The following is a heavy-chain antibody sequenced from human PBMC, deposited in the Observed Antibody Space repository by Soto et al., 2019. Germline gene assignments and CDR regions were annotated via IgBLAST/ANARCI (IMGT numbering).Heavy chain of an antibody. CDR2: IWYDASNK. CDR1: GFTFSSYG. V-gene: IGHV3-33*01. Sequence: PGGSLRLSCAASGFTFSSYGMHWVRQAPGKGLEWVAVIWYDASNKYYLDSVKGRFTISRDNSKNTLYLQMNSRRAEHTAVYYCARGQEYDYWGQGTLVTDSS. CDR3: ARGQEYDY. J-gene: IGHJ4*02.